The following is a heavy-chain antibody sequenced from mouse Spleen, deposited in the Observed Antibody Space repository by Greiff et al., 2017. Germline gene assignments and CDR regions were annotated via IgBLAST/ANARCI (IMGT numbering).Heavy chain of an antibody. CDR2: IDPANGNT. V-gene: IGHV14-3*02. Sequence: EVQLQESGAELVKPGASVKLSCTASGFNIKDTYMHWVKQRPEQGLEWIGRIDPANGNTKYDPKFQGKATITADTSSNTAYLQLSSLTSEDTAVYYCARGAFYAMDYWGQGTSVTVSS. CDR3: ARGAFYAMDY. CDR1: GFNIKDTY. J-gene: IGHJ4*01.